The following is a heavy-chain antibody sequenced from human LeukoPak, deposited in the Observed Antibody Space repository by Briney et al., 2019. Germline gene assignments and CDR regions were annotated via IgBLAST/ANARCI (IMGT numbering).Heavy chain of an antibody. J-gene: IGHJ6*03. CDR3: ARSAADFDWLTKPIYYHYMDV. CDR2: INWNGGST. V-gene: IGHV3-20*04. CDR1: GFTFDDYG. D-gene: IGHD3-9*01. Sequence: RAGGSLRLSCAASGFTFDDYGMSWVRQAPGKGLEWVSGINWNGGSTGYADSVKGRFTISRDNAKNPLYLQMNSLRAEDTALYYCARSAADFDWLTKPIYYHYMDVWGKGTTVTVSS.